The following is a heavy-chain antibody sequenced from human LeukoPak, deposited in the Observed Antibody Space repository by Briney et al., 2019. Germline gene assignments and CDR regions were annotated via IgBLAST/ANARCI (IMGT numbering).Heavy chain of an antibody. V-gene: IGHV1-8*03. CDR2: MNPNSGNT. J-gene: IGHJ4*02. D-gene: IGHD3-22*01. CDR3: ATLYDSSGYYYDYFDY. Sequence: ASVKVSCKASGYTFTSYNINWVRQATGQGLEWMGWMNPNSGNTGYAQKFQGRVTITRNHSISTAYMELSSLRSEDTAVYYCATLYDSSGYYYDYFDYWGQGTLVTVSS. CDR1: GYTFTSYN.